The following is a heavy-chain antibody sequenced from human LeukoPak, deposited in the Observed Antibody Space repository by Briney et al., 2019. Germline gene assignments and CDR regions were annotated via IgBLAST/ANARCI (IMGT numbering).Heavy chain of an antibody. Sequence: GGSLRLSCAASGFSFSSYSMNWVRQAPGKGLEWVSYISTSSNTRSYADSVKGRFTISRDNAKNSLYLQMNSLRDEDTAVYYCARPPYTSGWYWFYWGQGTLVTVSS. CDR2: ISTSSNTR. CDR3: ARPPYTSGWYWFY. J-gene: IGHJ4*02. CDR1: GFSFSSYS. D-gene: IGHD6-19*01. V-gene: IGHV3-48*02.